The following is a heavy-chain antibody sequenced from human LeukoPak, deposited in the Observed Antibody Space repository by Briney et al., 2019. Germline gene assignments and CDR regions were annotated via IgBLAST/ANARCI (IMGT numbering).Heavy chain of an antibody. D-gene: IGHD1-1*01. Sequence: GGSLRLSCAASGFTFSVSWMSWVRQAPGKGLEWVANIKYDGNEKYYVDSVKDRFTISRDNAKNSLYLQMNSLRAEDTAVYYCARGGTTFEHWGQGTLVTVSS. CDR1: GFTFSVSW. CDR2: IKYDGNEK. CDR3: ARGGTTFEH. J-gene: IGHJ4*02. V-gene: IGHV3-7*01.